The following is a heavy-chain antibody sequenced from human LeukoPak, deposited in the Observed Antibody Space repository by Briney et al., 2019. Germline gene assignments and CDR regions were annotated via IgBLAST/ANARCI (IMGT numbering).Heavy chain of an antibody. Sequence: SETLSLTCTVSGYSISSGYYWTWIRQAPGKELEWIGNIYYSGITDYNPALQSRVTMSVDTAKNHFSLKLTSVTAADTAVYSCARGGSHRYFDLWGRGTLVTVSA. CDR1: GYSISSGYY. CDR2: IYYSGIT. CDR3: ARGGSHRYFDL. J-gene: IGHJ2*01. V-gene: IGHV4-38-2*02.